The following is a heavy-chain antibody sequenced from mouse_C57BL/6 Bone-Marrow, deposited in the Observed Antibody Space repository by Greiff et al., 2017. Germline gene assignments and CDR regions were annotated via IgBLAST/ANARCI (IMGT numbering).Heavy chain of an antibody. D-gene: IGHD1-1*01. Sequence: VQLQQSGPELVKPGASVKMSCKASGYTFTDYNMHWVKQSHGKSLEWIGYINPNNGGTSYNQKFKGKATLTVNKSSSTAYMEIRSLTSEDAAVYYCARERYYYGRAAWFAYWGQGTLVTVSA. CDR3: ARERYYYGRAAWFAY. CDR1: GYTFTDYN. CDR2: INPNNGGT. J-gene: IGHJ3*01. V-gene: IGHV1-22*01.